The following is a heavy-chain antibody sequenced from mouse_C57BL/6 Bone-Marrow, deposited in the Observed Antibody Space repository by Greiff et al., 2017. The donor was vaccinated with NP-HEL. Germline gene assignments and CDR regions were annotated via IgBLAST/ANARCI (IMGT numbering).Heavy chain of an antibody. J-gene: IGHJ3*01. Sequence: VQLQQSGAELVRPGASVKLSCTASGFNIKDDYMHWVKQRPEQGLEWIGWIDPENGDTEYASKFQGKATITADTSSNTAYLQLSSLTSEDTAVYDCTRDYYGSWFAYWGQGTLVTVSA. V-gene: IGHV14-4*01. CDR1: GFNIKDDY. D-gene: IGHD1-1*01. CDR2: IDPENGDT. CDR3: TRDYYGSWFAY.